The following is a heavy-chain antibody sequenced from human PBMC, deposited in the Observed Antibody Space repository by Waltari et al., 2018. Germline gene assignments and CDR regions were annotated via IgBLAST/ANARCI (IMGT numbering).Heavy chain of an antibody. V-gene: IGHV1-3*01. CDR2: INAGNGNT. J-gene: IGHJ5*02. D-gene: IGHD2-2*01. CDR1: GSTFTSYA. Sequence: QVQLVQSGAEVKKPGASVKVSCKASGSTFTSYAMHWVRQAPGQRLEWMGWINAGNGNTKYSQKFQGRVTITRDTSASTAYMELSSLRSEDTAVYYCARARRYCSSTSCPDRWFDPWGQGTLVTVSS. CDR3: ARARRYCSSTSCPDRWFDP.